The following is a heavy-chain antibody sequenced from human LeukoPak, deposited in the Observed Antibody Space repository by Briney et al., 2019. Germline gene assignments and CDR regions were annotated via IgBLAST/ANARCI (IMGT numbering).Heavy chain of an antibody. J-gene: IGHJ6*04. CDR3: ARLMPMVLTGQRYFYHPLDV. V-gene: IGHV4-59*08. CDR1: GDSVSTKY. D-gene: IGHD3-9*01. CDR2: VHYSGAT. Sequence: SETLSLTCILSGDSVSTKYWAWVRQPPGMPLEYVGYVHYSGATDYNPSLQSRLTISMDTSRNIFSLRLSSVTAADTAVYYCARLMPMVLTGQRYFYHPLDVWGKGTTVTVSS.